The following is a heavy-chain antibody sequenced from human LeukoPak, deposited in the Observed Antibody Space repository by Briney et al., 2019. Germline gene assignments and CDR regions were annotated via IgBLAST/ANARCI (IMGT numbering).Heavy chain of an antibody. D-gene: IGHD1-26*01. CDR2: IIPIFGTA. Sequence: GGSLRLSXAASGFTFSSYGMHWVRQAPGQGLEWMGGIIPIFGTANYAQKFQGRVTITTDESTSTAYMELSSLRSEDTAVYYCASKSLVGATESDAFDIWGQGTMVTVSS. CDR3: ASKSLVGATESDAFDI. J-gene: IGHJ3*02. CDR1: GFTFSSYG. V-gene: IGHV1-69*05.